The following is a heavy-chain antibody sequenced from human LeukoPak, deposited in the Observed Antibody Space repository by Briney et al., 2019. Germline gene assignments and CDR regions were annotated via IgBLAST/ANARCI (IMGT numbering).Heavy chain of an antibody. D-gene: IGHD1-1*01. CDR2: INPSGGST. J-gene: IGHJ5*02. CDR1: GYTFTRYA. Sequence: ASVKVSCKASGYTFTRYAMHWVRQAPGQGLEWVGLINPSGGSTSYAQKFQGRVTMTRDTSTSTVYMELSSLRSEDTAVYYCAREAGKDGLNWFDPWGQGTLVTVSS. V-gene: IGHV1-46*01. CDR3: AREAGKDGLNWFDP.